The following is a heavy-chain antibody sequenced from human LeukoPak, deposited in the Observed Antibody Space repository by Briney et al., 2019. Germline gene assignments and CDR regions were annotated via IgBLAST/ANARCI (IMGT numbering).Heavy chain of an antibody. Sequence: PGGSLRLSCAASGFTVSSKYMTWVRQAPGKGLEWVSVIYSGGTTYYADSVKGRFTISRDNSKNTLYLQMNSLRAEDTAVYYCAKAWRYYDSSGYYWGQGTLVTVSS. CDR2: IYSGGTT. V-gene: IGHV3-53*01. CDR1: GFTVSSKY. J-gene: IGHJ4*02. CDR3: AKAWRYYDSSGYY. D-gene: IGHD3-22*01.